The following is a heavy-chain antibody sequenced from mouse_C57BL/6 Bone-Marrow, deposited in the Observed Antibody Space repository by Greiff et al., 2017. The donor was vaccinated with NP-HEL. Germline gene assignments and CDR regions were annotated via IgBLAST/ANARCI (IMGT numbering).Heavy chain of an antibody. CDR3: ACGHGYYYSAMDY. D-gene: IGHD2-3*01. J-gene: IGHJ4*01. Sequence: QVQLQQPGAELVMPGASVKLSCTASGYTFTSYWMHWVKQRPGQGLEWIGEIDPSDSYTNYNQKFKGKSTLTVDKSSSTAYMQLSNLTSEDSAVYCCACGHGYYYSAMDYWGQGTSVTVSS. CDR2: IDPSDSYT. V-gene: IGHV1-69*01. CDR1: GYTFTSYW.